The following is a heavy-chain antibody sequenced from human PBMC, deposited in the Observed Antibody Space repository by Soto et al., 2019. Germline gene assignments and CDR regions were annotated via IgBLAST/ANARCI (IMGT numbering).Heavy chain of an antibody. V-gene: IGHV3-33*01. CDR1: GFTFSSYG. J-gene: IGHJ4*02. CDR3: ARDRRDSSGWYPIGY. D-gene: IGHD6-19*01. Sequence: QVQLVESGGGVVQPGRSLRLSCAASGFTFSSYGMHWVRQAPGKGLEWVAVIWYDGSNKYYADSVKGRFTISRDNSKNTLYLQMNSRRAEDTAVYYGARDRRDSSGWYPIGYWGQGTLVTVSS. CDR2: IWYDGSNK.